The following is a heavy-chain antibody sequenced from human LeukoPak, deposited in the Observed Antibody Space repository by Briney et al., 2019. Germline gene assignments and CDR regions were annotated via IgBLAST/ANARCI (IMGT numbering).Heavy chain of an antibody. CDR1: GVSISSSNYY. CDR2: IYYSGST. V-gene: IGHV4-39*02. CDR3: ARRRVAAVGTFYFDY. J-gene: IGHJ4*02. D-gene: IGHD6-13*01. Sequence: PSETLSLTCTVSGVSISSSNYYWGWIRQPPGKGLEWIGTIYYSGSTNYNPSLKSRVTISVDTSKKLFSLKLSSVTAADTAVYYCARRRVAAVGTFYFDYWGQGTLVTVSS.